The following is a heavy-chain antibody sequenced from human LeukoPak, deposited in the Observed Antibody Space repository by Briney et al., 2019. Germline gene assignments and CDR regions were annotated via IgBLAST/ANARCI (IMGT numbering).Heavy chain of an antibody. V-gene: IGHV3-48*02. D-gene: IGHD4-23*01. CDR1: GFTFSSYS. CDR3: ARVQPPPTVVTPRYYYYGMDV. Sequence: QAGGSLRLSCAASGFTFSSYSMNWVRQAPGKGLEWVSYICSSSSTIYYADSVKGRFTISRDNAKNSLYLQMNSLRDEDTAVYYCARVQPPPTVVTPRYYYYGMDVWGQGTTVTVSS. J-gene: IGHJ6*02. CDR2: ICSSSSTI.